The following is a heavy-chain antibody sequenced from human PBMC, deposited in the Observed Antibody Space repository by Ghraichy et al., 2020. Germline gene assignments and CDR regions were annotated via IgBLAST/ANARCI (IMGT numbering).Heavy chain of an antibody. CDR2: ISYDGSNK. D-gene: IGHD2-21*02. V-gene: IGHV3-30*18. J-gene: IGHJ4*02. CDR3: AKDLLGDSIPDY. Sequence: GGSLRLSCAASGFTFSSYGMHWVRQAPGKGLEWVAVISYDGSNKYYADSVKGRFTISRDNSKNTLYLQMNSLRAEDTAVYYCAKDLLGDSIPDYWGQGTLVTVSS. CDR1: GFTFSSYG.